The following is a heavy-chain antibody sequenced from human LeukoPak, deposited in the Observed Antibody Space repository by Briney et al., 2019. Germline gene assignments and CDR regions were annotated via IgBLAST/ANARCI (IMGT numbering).Heavy chain of an antibody. Sequence: RASVKVSCKASGYTFTGYYMHWVRQAPGQGLEWMGWINPNSGGTNYAQKFQGRVTMTRDTSISTAYMELSRLRSDDTAVYYCARDVPRSGSYQNWFDPWGQGTLATVSS. D-gene: IGHD3-10*01. CDR1: GYTFTGYY. V-gene: IGHV1-2*02. CDR2: INPNSGGT. CDR3: ARDVPRSGSYQNWFDP. J-gene: IGHJ5*02.